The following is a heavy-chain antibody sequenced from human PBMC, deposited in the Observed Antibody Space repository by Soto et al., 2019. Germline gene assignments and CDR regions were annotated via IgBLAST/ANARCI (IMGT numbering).Heavy chain of an antibody. D-gene: IGHD6-19*01. Sequence: QVQLVQSGAEVKKPGSSVKVSCKASGGTFSSYAISWVRQAPGQGLEWMGGIIPIFGTANYAQKFQGRVTITADESTSTAYMELSSLRSEDTAVYYCAREVGAVAGTPDQLNMHWFDPWGQGTLVTVSS. CDR3: AREVGAVAGTPDQLNMHWFDP. CDR1: GGTFSSYA. J-gene: IGHJ5*02. CDR2: IIPIFGTA. V-gene: IGHV1-69*12.